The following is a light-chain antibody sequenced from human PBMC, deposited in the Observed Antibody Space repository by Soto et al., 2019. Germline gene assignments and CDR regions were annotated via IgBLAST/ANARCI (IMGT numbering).Light chain of an antibody. CDR1: QSISRY. V-gene: IGKV1-39*01. CDR3: QHSYTSPFT. J-gene: IGKJ3*01. CDR2: AAS. Sequence: DIQMTQSPSSLSASVGDRITITCRASQSISRYLNWYQQKPGKPPNLLIYAASNLQSGVPSRFSVSGSGTDFTLTISSLQPEDFATYHCQHSYTSPFTFGPGTKVDIK.